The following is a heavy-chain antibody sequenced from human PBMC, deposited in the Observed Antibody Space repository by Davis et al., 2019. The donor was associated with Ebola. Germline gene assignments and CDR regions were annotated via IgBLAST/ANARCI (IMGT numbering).Heavy chain of an antibody. J-gene: IGHJ4*02. V-gene: IGHV1-18*04. CDR2: ISAYNGNT. Sequence: ASVKDSCKASGYTFTSYGISWVRQAPGQGLEWMGWISAYNGNTNYAQKLQGRVTMTTDTSTSTAYMELRSLRSDDTAVYYCARAATYYDFLHYWGQGTLVTVSS. CDR3: ARAATYYDFLHY. CDR1: GYTFTSYG. D-gene: IGHD3-3*01.